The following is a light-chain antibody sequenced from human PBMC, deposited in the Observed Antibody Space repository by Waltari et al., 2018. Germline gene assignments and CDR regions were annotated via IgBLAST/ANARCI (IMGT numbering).Light chain of an antibody. CDR1: SRDFGTYDV. CDR2: EGS. J-gene: IGLJ1*01. Sequence: QSALAQPASVSGSPGQSITTSCTGASRDFGTYDVVSWYQQHPGRAPTVLIYEGSKRPFGVSDRFSGSHSGNTASLTISGLQPDDEADYYCCSYAGDIFVFAAWTRVTVL. CDR3: CSYAGDIFV. V-gene: IGLV2-23*01.